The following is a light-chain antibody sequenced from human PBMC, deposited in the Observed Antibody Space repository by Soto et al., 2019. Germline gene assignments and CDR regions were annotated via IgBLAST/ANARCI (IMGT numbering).Light chain of an antibody. J-gene: IGLJ1*01. CDR3: AAWDDSLNVFV. CDR2: SKN. Sequence: QAVLTQPPSASGTPGQRVTVSCSGSSSNIGSNTVNWYQQLPGTAPKLLIYSKNQRPSGVPDRFSGSKSGTSASLAISGLQSEDEAEYYCAAWDDSLNVFVFGTGTKVTVL. CDR1: SSNIGSNT. V-gene: IGLV1-44*01.